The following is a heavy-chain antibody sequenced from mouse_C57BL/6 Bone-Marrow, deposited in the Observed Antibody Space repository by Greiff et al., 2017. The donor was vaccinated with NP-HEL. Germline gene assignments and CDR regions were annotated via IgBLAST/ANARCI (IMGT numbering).Heavy chain of an antibody. D-gene: IGHD2-1*01. CDR3: ARGCNLVFAY. J-gene: IGHJ3*01. CDR1: GYTFTSYG. Sequence: QVQLQQSGAELARPGASVKLSCKASGYTFTSYGISWVKQRTGQGLEWIGEIYPRSGNTYYNEKFKGKATLTADKSSSTAYMEIRSLTYEDSAVYFCARGCNLVFAYGRKGTLVTVCA. CDR2: IYPRSGNT. V-gene: IGHV1-81*01.